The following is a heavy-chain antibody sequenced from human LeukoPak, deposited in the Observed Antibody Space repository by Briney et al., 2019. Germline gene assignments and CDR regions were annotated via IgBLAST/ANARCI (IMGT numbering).Heavy chain of an antibody. CDR1: GYTFTGYY. CDR2: INPNSGGT. V-gene: IGHV1-2*02. J-gene: IGHJ3*02. Sequence: GASVKVSCKASGYTFTGYYMHWVRQAPGQGLEWMGWINPNSGGTNYAQKFQGRVTMTRDTSISTAYMELSRLRSDDTAVYYCARYTESYPHDAFDIWGQGTMVTVSS. CDR3: ARYTESYPHDAFDI. D-gene: IGHD1-26*01.